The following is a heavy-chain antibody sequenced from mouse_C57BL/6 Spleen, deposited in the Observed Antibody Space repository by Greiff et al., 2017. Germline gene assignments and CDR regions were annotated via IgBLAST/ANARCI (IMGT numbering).Heavy chain of an antibody. V-gene: IGHV1-52*01. CDR1: GYTFTSYW. CDR3: ARGAIYNDDGFDY. J-gene: IGHJ2*01. Sequence: QVQLQQPGAELVRPGSSVKLSCKASGYTFTSYWMHWVKQSPIQGLEWIGNIDPSDSVTHYNQKFKDKATLTVDKASSTAYMQLSSLTSEDSAVYYGARGAIYNDDGFDYWGQGTTVTVSS. CDR2: IDPSDSVT. D-gene: IGHD2-4*01.